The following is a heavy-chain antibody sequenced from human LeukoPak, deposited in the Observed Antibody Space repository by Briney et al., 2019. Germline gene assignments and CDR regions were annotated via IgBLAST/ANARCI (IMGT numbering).Heavy chain of an antibody. V-gene: IGHV3-74*01. D-gene: IGHD3-10*01. CDR2: INPDGSSP. CDR1: GFTFSSCW. J-gene: IGHJ4*02. Sequence: GGSLRLSCAASGFTFSSCWMHWVRQAPGEGLVWVSRINPDGSSPDYADSVKGRFTISRDNAKKTLYLQMNSLRAEDTAVYYCTRDTYGLEDYWGQGTLVTVSS. CDR3: TRDTYGLEDY.